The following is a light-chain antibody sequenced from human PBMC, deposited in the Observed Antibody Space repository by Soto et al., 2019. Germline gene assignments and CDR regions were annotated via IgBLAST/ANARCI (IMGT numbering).Light chain of an antibody. CDR2: AAS. Sequence: DIEMTQLPSSLSASVGDRVTITCRASQSIRSYLNWYQHRPGEAPKVLIYAASTLATGAPSRFSGTGVGTDFTLTISSLQLEDFATYYCQQTYTTRVYTFGQGTKLEFK. CDR3: QQTYTTRVYT. J-gene: IGKJ2*01. V-gene: IGKV1-39*01. CDR1: QSIRSY.